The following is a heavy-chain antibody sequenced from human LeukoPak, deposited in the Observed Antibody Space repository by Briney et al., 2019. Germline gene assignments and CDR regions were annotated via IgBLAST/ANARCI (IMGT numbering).Heavy chain of an antibody. Sequence: PGGSLRLSCAASGFTFSSYGMHWVRQAPGKGLEWVAVISYDGSNKYYADSVKGRFTISRDNAKNSLYLQMDSLRAEDTAVYYCAREPRPGGWGSGIDYWGQGTLVTVSS. CDR2: ISYDGSNK. V-gene: IGHV3-30*03. D-gene: IGHD7-27*01. J-gene: IGHJ4*02. CDR1: GFTFSSYG. CDR3: AREPRPGGWGSGIDY.